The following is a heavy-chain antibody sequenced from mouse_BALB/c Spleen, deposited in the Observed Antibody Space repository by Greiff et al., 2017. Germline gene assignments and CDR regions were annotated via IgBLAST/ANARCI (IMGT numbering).Heavy chain of an antibody. V-gene: IGHV3-2*02. CDR1: GYSITSDYA. Sequence: EVQLQQSGPGLVKPSQSLSLTCTVTGYSITSDYAWNWIRQFPGNKLEWMGYISYSGSTSYNPSLKSRISITRDTSKNQFFLQLNSVTTEDTATYYCATNYGGFAYWGQGTLVTVSA. D-gene: IGHD1-1*01. J-gene: IGHJ3*01. CDR2: ISYSGST. CDR3: ATNYGGFAY.